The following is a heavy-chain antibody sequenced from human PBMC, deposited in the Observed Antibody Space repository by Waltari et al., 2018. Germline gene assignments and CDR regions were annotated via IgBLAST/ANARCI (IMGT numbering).Heavy chain of an antibody. CDR3: ARGTSSWYQTNNWFDP. CDR2: MKPSNGGT. Sequence: QVQLVQSGAEVKKPGASVKVSCKASGYSFTTYYIYWVRQAPGQGLEWMGWMKPSNGGTKDAQKIQGRVTMTRDTSISTAYMELSSLRSDDTAVYYCARGTSSWYQTNNWFDPWGQGTLVTVSS. V-gene: IGHV1-2*02. D-gene: IGHD6-13*01. CDR1: GYSFTTYY. J-gene: IGHJ5*02.